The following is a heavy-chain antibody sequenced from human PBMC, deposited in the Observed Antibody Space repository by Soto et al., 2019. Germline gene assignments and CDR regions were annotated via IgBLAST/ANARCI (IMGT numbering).Heavy chain of an antibody. J-gene: IGHJ6*02. CDR3: ARSQGSSTSLEIYYYYYYGMDV. D-gene: IGHD2-2*01. V-gene: IGHV1-69*01. CDR1: GGTFSSYA. CDR2: IIPISGTA. Sequence: QVQLVQSGAEVKKPGSSVKVSCKASGGTFSSYAISWVRQAPGQGLEWMGGIIPISGTANYAKKFQGRVTSTADESTSTAYMALSSLRSEDTAVCYCARSQGSSTSLEIYYYYYYGMDVWGQGTTVTVSS.